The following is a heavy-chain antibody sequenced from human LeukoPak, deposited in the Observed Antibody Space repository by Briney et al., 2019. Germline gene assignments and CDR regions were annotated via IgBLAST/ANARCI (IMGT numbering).Heavy chain of an antibody. V-gene: IGHV3-23*01. CDR3: AKYTRAPWSAFDY. CDR2: ISNSGDAT. Sequence: PGGSLRLSCAASGFTFSNYAMSWVRQAPGKGLEWVSTISNSGDATYYADSVKGRFTISRDNSKNTLHLQMNSLRAEDTAVYYCAKYTRAPWSAFDYWGQGTLVTVSS. CDR1: GFTFSNYA. J-gene: IGHJ4*02. D-gene: IGHD1-1*01.